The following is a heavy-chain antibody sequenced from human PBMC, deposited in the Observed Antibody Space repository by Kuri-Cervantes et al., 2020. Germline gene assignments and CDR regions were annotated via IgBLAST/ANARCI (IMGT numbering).Heavy chain of an antibody. D-gene: IGHD2-15*01. CDR3: PRVDCSGGSCYIY. CDR2: VRNKANSYTT. V-gene: IGHV3-72*01. CDR1: GFTFSNYA. Sequence: GESLKISCAASGFTFSNYAMHWVRQAPGKGLEWVGRVRNKANSYTTEYAASVKGRFTISRDDSKNSVYLQMNSLETEDTAVYYCPRVDCSGGSCYIYWGQGSLVTVSS. J-gene: IGHJ4*02.